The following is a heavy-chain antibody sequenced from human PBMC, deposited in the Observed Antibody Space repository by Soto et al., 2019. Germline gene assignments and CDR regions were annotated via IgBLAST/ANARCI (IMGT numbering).Heavy chain of an antibody. CDR2: ISGSGDST. CDR1: GFTFSSYA. V-gene: IGHV3-23*01. Sequence: PGGSLRLSCAASGFTFSSYAMNWVRQAPGKGLEWVSVISGSGDSTYYADSVKGRFTVSRDNAKNSLSLQMNSLRAEDTAVYYCARDPVSATGLGYGMDVWGQGTTVTVSS. J-gene: IGHJ6*02. D-gene: IGHD6-19*01. CDR3: ARDPVSATGLGYGMDV.